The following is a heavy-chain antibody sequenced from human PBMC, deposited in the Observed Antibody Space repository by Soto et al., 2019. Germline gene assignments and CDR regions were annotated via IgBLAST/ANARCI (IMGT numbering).Heavy chain of an antibody. CDR2: ISGSGGST. CDR3: AKEGYQLPETEFDP. J-gene: IGHJ5*02. D-gene: IGHD2-2*01. Sequence: PGGSLRLSCAASGFTFSSYAMSWARQAPGKGLGWVSAISGSGGSTYYADSVKGRFTISRDNSKNTLYLQMNSLRAEDTAVYYCAKEGYQLPETEFDPWGQGTLVTVSS. CDR1: GFTFSSYA. V-gene: IGHV3-23*01.